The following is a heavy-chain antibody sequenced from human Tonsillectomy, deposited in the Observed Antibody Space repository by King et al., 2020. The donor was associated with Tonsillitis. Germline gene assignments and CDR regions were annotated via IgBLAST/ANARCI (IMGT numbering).Heavy chain of an antibody. CDR3: ARATTVVTSGWFDP. Sequence: QLVQSGAEVKKPGSSVKVSCKASGGTFSSYAISWVRQAPGQGLDWMGRIIPILGIANYAQKFQGRVTITADKSTSTAYMELSSLRSADTAVYYCARATTVVTSGWFDPWGQGTLVTVSS. J-gene: IGHJ5*02. CDR1: GGTFSSYA. CDR2: IIPILGIA. V-gene: IGHV1-69*09. D-gene: IGHD4-23*01.